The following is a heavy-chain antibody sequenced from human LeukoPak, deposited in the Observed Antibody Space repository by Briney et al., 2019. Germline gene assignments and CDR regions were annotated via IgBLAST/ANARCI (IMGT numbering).Heavy chain of an antibody. Sequence: PGGSLRLSCSASGFTFSSYGMHWVRQAPGKGLEWVAVILSDGSKEFYTDSVKGRFTISRDDAKNSLYLQMNSLRAEDTAVYYCARDSTYDFWSGYLYPPDYWGQGTLVTVSS. CDR3: ARDSTYDFWSGYLYPPDY. J-gene: IGHJ4*02. CDR2: ILSDGSKE. D-gene: IGHD3-3*01. CDR1: GFTFSSYG. V-gene: IGHV3-33*01.